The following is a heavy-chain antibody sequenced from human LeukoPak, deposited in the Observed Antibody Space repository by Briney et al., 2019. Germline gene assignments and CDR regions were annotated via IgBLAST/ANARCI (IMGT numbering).Heavy chain of an antibody. V-gene: IGHV3-30-3*01. CDR1: GFTFSSYA. J-gene: IGHJ6*03. Sequence: TGRSLRLSCAASGFTFSSYAMHWVRQAPGKGLEWVAVISYDGSNKYYADSVKGRFTISRDNSKNTLYLQMNSLRAEDTAVYYCARVSSWSNLPALYYYMDVWGKGTTVTVSS. CDR3: ARVSSWSNLPALYYYMDV. D-gene: IGHD6-13*01. CDR2: ISYDGSNK.